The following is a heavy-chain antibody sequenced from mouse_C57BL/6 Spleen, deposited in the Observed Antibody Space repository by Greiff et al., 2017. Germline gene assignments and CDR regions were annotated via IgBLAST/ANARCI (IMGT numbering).Heavy chain of an antibody. CDR1: GYTFTDYE. D-gene: IGHD2-3*01. CDR3: TRRRDGYYGDY. Sequence: QVQLQQSGAELVRPGASVTLSCKASGYTFTDYEMHWVKQTPVHGLEWIGAIDPETGGTAYNQKFKGKAILTADKSSSTAYMELRSLTSEDSAVYYCTRRRDGYYGDYWGQGTTLTVSS. J-gene: IGHJ2*01. V-gene: IGHV1-15*01. CDR2: IDPETGGT.